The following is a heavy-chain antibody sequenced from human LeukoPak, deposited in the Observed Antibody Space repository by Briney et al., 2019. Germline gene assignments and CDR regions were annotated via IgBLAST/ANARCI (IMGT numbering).Heavy chain of an antibody. J-gene: IGHJ4*02. CDR1: GFSFGIYW. CDR3: ATLAAADTDY. D-gene: IGHD6-13*01. V-gene: IGHV3-74*01. CDR2: VSSDGSST. Sequence: PGGSLRLSCAASGFSFGIYWMHWVRQAPGKGLAWVSRVSSDGSSTSYADSVKGRFTISRDNARNTLFLQMNSLRAEDTAVYYCATLAAADTDYWGQGTPVTVSS.